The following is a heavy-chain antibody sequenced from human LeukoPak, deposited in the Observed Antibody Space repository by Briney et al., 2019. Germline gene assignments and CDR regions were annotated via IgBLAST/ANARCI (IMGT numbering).Heavy chain of an antibody. CDR2: ISAYNGNT. D-gene: IGHD3-22*01. V-gene: IGHV1-18*01. J-gene: IGHJ4*02. Sequence: GASVKVSCKASGYTFTSYGISWVRQAPGQGLEWMGWISAYNGNTNYAQKLQGRVTMTTDTSTSTAYMELRSLRSDDKAVYYCARDRDPYYYGSSGYYPHPFDYWGQGTLVNVFS. CDR1: GYTFTSYG. CDR3: ARDRDPYYYGSSGYYPHPFDY.